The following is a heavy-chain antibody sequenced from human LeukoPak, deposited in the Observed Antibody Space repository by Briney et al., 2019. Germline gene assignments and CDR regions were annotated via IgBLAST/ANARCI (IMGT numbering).Heavy chain of an antibody. J-gene: IGHJ5*02. CDR2: INPNSGGT. V-gene: IGHV1-2*02. CDR3: AREGYFDWFNWFDP. Sequence: ASVKVSCKASGYTFTGYYMHWVRQAPGQGLEWMGWINPNSGGTNYAQKFQGRVTMTRDTSISTAYMELSRLRSDDTAVYYCAREGYFDWFNWFDPWGQETLVTVSS. D-gene: IGHD3-9*01. CDR1: GYTFTGYY.